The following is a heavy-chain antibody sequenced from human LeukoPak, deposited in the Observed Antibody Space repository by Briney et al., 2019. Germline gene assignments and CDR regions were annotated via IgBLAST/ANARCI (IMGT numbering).Heavy chain of an antibody. CDR1: GFTFSSYS. J-gene: IGHJ3*02. V-gene: IGHV3-21*01. CDR3: TVGYLIDAFDI. Sequence: GGSLRLSCAASGFTFSSYSMNCVRQAPGKGLEWVSSISSSSSYIYYADSVKGRFTISRDNAKNSLYLQMNSLTAEDTAVYYCTVGYLIDAFDIWGQGTMVTVSS. CDR2: ISSSSSYI. D-gene: IGHD1-1*01.